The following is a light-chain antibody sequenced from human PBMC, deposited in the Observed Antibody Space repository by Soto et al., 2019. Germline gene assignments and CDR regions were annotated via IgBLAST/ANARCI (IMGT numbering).Light chain of an antibody. V-gene: IGKV1-5*03. CDR1: QSISSR. CDR3: QQYNSYSTWT. CDR2: KAS. J-gene: IGKJ1*01. Sequence: DIQMTQSPSSLSASVGDRVTITCRANQSISSRLAWYQQKPGKAPQVLIYKASSLQSGVPSRFSGSGSGTEFTLTISSLQPDDFATYYCQQYNSYSTWTFGQGTKVDIK.